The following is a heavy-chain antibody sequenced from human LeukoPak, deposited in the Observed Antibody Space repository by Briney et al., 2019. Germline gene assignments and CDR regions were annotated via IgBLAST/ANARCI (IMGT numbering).Heavy chain of an antibody. Sequence: GGSLRLSCAASGFTVSSNYMSWVRQAPGKGLECVSVIYSSGGTYYSDSVKGRFTISRDNSKNTLYLQMNSLRAEDTAVYYCARDEIVATTKANYYYYMDVWGKGTTVTISS. CDR1: GFTVSSNY. J-gene: IGHJ6*03. CDR3: ARDEIVATTKANYYYYMDV. CDR2: IYSSGGT. D-gene: IGHD5-12*01. V-gene: IGHV3-53*01.